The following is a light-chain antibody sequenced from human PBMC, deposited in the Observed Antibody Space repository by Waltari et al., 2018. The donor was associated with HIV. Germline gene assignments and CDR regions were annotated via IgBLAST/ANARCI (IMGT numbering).Light chain of an antibody. CDR1: QGISKS. CDR2: SAS. V-gene: IGKV1-NL1*01. J-gene: IGKJ1*01. CDR3: QQYYRIPWT. Sequence: DIQMTQSPSSLSASVGDRVTITCRASQGISKSLAWYQQKPGKAPEVLLYSASRLESGVPSRFSGNGSGTDFTLTISSLQPEDFATFYCQQYYRIPWTFGQGTKVEIK.